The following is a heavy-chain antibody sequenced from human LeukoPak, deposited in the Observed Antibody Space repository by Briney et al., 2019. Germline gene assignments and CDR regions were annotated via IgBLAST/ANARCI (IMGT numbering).Heavy chain of an antibody. CDR3: AREVDEFGEYYYFDY. V-gene: IGHV6-1*01. CDR2: TYYRSKWSN. D-gene: IGHD3-10*01. CDR1: GDFVPSNSAA. Sequence: SQTLSLTCAISGDFVPSNSAAWNWIRQSPSRGLEWLGRTYYRSKWSNDYAVSVISRITINPDTSKNQFSLQLNSVTPEDTAVYYCAREVDEFGEYYYFDYWGQGTLVTVSS. J-gene: IGHJ4*02.